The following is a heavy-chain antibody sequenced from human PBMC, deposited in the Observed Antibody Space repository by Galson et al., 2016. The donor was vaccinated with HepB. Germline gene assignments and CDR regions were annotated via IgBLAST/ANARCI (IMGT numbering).Heavy chain of an antibody. D-gene: IGHD3-3*01. J-gene: IGHJ3*01. CDR3: AMTYTNFGPSDAFDV. V-gene: IGHV4-59*01. Sequence: SETLSLTCTVSGGSISNYYWSWIRQSPGKGLEWIGFIYYSGSTNYNPSLKSRVTISVDTSKNQFSLKLSSVTAADTAVYYCAMTYTNFGPSDAFDVWGQGTMVTVSS. CDR1: GGSISNYY. CDR2: IYYSGST.